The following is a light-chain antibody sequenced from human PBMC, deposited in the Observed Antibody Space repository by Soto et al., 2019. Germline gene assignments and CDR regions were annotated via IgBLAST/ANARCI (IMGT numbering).Light chain of an antibody. CDR1: QSISSW. J-gene: IGKJ1*01. V-gene: IGKV1-5*01. CDR3: QQYTSYPWT. CDR2: AAS. Sequence: DIQMTQSPXTLSASVGDRVTITCRASQSISSWLAWYQQKPVKAPKLLIYAASSLQSGVPSRFSGSGSGTDFTLTISSLQPEDFATYYCQQYTSYPWTFGQGTKVDI.